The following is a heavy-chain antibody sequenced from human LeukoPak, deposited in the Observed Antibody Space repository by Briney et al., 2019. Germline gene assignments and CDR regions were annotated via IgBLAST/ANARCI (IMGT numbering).Heavy chain of an antibody. J-gene: IGHJ4*02. CDR1: GGSISGSY. D-gene: IGHD6-13*01. CDR3: ARGAGSSRQKKVDY. V-gene: IGHV4-59*12. CDR2: IHYTGTT. Sequence: SETLSLTCTVSGGSISGSYWSWIRQPPGKGLEWIGYIHYTGTTNYNPSLESRVTMSVDTSKNQFSLKLSSVTAADTAVYYCARGAGSSRQKKVDYWGQGTLVTVSS.